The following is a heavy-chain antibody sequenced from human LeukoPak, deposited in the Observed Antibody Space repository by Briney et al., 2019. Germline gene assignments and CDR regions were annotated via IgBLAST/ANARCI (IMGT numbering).Heavy chain of an antibody. J-gene: IGHJ4*02. CDR3: ARDPGAFPYFFDC. Sequence: PGGYLRLSCAASGFTFSSYGMHWVRQAPGKGLEWVAVISYDGSNKYYADSVKGRFTISRDNSKNTLYLQMNSLRVEDTAVYFCARDPGAFPYFFDCWGQGTLVTVSS. CDR2: ISYDGSNK. D-gene: IGHD4/OR15-4a*01. V-gene: IGHV3-30*03. CDR1: GFTFSSYG.